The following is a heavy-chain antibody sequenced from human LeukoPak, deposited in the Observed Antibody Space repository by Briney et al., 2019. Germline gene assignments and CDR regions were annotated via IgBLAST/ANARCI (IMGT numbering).Heavy chain of an antibody. J-gene: IGHJ4*02. Sequence: GGSLRLSCAASGFTFSSYWMHWVRQAPRKGLVWVSRINSDGSSTNYADSVKGRFTISRDNARNTLYLQMNSLRVEDTAVYYCARGPIIRGVTPSDYWGQGTLVTVSS. CDR3: ARGPIIRGVTPSDY. V-gene: IGHV3-74*01. D-gene: IGHD4-23*01. CDR1: GFTFSSYW. CDR2: INSDGSST.